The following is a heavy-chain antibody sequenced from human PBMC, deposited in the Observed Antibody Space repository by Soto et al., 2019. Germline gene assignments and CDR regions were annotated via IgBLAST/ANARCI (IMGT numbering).Heavy chain of an antibody. J-gene: IGHJ6*02. CDR2: ITGTGGNT. CDR3: ARIRGYWYGLDV. V-gene: IGHV3-23*01. Sequence: PGGSLRLSCAGSGFNLSTYGMTWVRQAPGKGLEWVSAITGTGGNTYYVDSVKGRFTSSRDNSKNMLYLQMNSVRVEDTAVYYCARIRGYWYGLDVWGQGTTVTVSS. CDR1: GFNLSTYG.